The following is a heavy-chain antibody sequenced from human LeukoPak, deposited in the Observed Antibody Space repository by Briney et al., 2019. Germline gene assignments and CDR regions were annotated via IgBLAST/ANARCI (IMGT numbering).Heavy chain of an antibody. J-gene: IGHJ4*02. Sequence: SVKVSCKASGGTFSSYAISWVRQAPGQGLEWRGRIIPIFGTANYAQKFQGRVTITTDESTSTAYMELSSLRSEDTAVYYCASAIFGVVISQLDYWGQGTLVTVSS. D-gene: IGHD3-3*01. CDR2: IIPIFGTA. V-gene: IGHV1-69*05. CDR1: GGTFSSYA. CDR3: ASAIFGVVISQLDY.